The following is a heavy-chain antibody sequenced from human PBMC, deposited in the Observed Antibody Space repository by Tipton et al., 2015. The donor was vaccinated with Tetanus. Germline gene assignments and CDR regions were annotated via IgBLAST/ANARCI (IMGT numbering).Heavy chain of an antibody. CDR3: ARIPDYWSGYFDF. Sequence: GSLRLSCTVSGGSVSSGSYYWSWVRQAPGKGLEYIGYILYGKSTHYNPSLKSRLSMSADPAKNQFSLRLTSVTAADTAVYYCARIPDYWSGYFDFWGEGTLVTVSP. CDR2: ILYGKST. CDR1: GGSVSSGSYY. V-gene: IGHV4-61*01. J-gene: IGHJ4*02. D-gene: IGHD3-3*01.